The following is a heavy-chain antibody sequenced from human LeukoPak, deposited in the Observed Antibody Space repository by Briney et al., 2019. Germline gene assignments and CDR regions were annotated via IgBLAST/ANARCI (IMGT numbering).Heavy chain of an antibody. CDR2: ITTSSSYM. Sequence: PGGSLRLSCAASGFTFSAYNMNWVRRTPGKGLEWVSSITTSSSYMFYADSVRGRFTISRDNAENSLYLQMNSLRDEDTAVYYCARDAARGIGPFDYWGQGTLVTVSS. CDR1: GFTFSAYN. D-gene: IGHD6-13*01. CDR3: ARDAARGIGPFDY. J-gene: IGHJ4*02. V-gene: IGHV3-21*01.